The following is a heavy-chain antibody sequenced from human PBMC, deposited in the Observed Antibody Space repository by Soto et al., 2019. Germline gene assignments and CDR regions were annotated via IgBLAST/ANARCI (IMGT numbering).Heavy chain of an antibody. CDR3: ARAHYGDYGYGMDV. V-gene: IGHV4-30-2*01. Sequence: SETLSLTCAASGGSISSGGYSWTWIRQPPGKGLEWIGYIYDSGTTYYNPSLKSRVTISVDRSKNQFSLKLSSVTAADTAVYYCARAHYGDYGYGMDVWGQGTTVTVSS. J-gene: IGHJ6*02. D-gene: IGHD4-17*01. CDR1: GGSISSGGYS. CDR2: IYDSGTT.